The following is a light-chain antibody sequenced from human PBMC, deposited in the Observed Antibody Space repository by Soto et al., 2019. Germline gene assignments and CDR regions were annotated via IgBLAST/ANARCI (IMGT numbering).Light chain of an antibody. Sequence: QLVLTQPPSASGTPGQRVTISCSGSSSNIGGNSVSWYQQLPGTAPKLLIYDDNKRPSGIPDRFSGSKSGTSATLGITGFQTGDEADYYCGSWDSSLSAYVFGTGTKLTVL. J-gene: IGLJ1*01. CDR3: GSWDSSLSAYV. CDR2: DDN. V-gene: IGLV1-51*01. CDR1: SSNIGGNS.